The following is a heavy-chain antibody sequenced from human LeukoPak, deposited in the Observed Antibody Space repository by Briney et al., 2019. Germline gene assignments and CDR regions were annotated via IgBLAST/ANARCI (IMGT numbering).Heavy chain of an antibody. CDR2: IIPLFRTA. J-gene: IGHJ6*02. CDR1: GGTFSSYA. V-gene: IGHV1-69*13. D-gene: IGHD2-2*01. Sequence: ASVKVSCKASGGTFSSYAISWVRQAPGQGLEWMGGIIPLFRTANYAQNFQGRVTITADESTRTAYMELSSLRSEDTAVYYCARIMEYCSSTSCYYGMDVWGQGTTVTVSS. CDR3: ARIMEYCSSTSCYYGMDV.